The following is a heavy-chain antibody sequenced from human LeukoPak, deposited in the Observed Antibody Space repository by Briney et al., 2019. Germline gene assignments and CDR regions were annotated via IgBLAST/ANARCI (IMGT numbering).Heavy chain of an antibody. D-gene: IGHD7-27*01. J-gene: IGHJ2*01. CDR3: ARSKLGIYWYFDL. Sequence: SVTVSFTATACTFTSYAISWVRQPPAQGLEWMGGIIPIFGTANYAQKFQGRVTITADESTSTAYMELSSLRSEDTAVYYCARSKLGIYWYFDLWGRGTLVTVSS. CDR2: IIPIFGTA. V-gene: IGHV1-69*13. CDR1: ACTFTSYA.